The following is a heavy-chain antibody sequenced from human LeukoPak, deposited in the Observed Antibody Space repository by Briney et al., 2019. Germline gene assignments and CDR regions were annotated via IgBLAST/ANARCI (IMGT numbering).Heavy chain of an antibody. CDR1: GFTLSRYG. D-gene: IGHD3-10*01. CDR3: ARDGSGSYLDY. Sequence: GGSLRLSCAASGFTLSRYGMHWVRQAPGKGLEWVAVISSNGSNEYYADSVKGRFTISRDNSKNTLFLQMNSLRPEDTAVYYCARDGSGSYLDYWGQGTPVTVSS. CDR2: ISSNGSNE. V-gene: IGHV3-30-3*01. J-gene: IGHJ4*02.